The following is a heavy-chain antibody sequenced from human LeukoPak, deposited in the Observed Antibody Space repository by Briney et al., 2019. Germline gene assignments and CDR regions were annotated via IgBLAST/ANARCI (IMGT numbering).Heavy chain of an antibody. CDR3: ASAGYDFWSGYPLENFDY. Sequence: SGTLSLTCAVSGGSISSSNWWSWVRQPPGKGLEWIGSIYYSGSTYYNPSLKSRVTISVDTSKNQFSLKLSSVTAADTAVYYCASAGYDFWSGYPLENFDYWGQGTLVTVSS. J-gene: IGHJ4*02. CDR1: GGSISSSNW. V-gene: IGHV4-4*02. D-gene: IGHD3-3*01. CDR2: IYYSGST.